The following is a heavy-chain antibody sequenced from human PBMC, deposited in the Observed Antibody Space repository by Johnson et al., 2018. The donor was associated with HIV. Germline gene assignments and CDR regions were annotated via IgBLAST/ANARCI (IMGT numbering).Heavy chain of an antibody. CDR1: GFTLSNYA. D-gene: IGHD3-9*01. V-gene: IGHV3-23*04. CDR3: AKDSELRYFDWLHDAFDI. J-gene: IGHJ3*02. CDR2: INGGSGST. Sequence: VQLVESGGGLVQPGGSLRLSCAASGFTLSNYAMTWVRQAPGKGLEWVSGINGGSGSTFYADSVKGRFTISRDNSKNTLCLQMNRLRAGDTAVYYCAKDSELRYFDWLHDAFDIWGQGTMVTVSS.